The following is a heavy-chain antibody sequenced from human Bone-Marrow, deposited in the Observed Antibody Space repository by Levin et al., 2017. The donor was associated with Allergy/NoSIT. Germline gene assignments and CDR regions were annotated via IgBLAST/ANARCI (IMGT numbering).Heavy chain of an antibody. CDR3: AGKPLSSWLYWYFDL. Sequence: PGGSLRLSCIASGFSFNTYEMNWVRQAPGKGLEWISYISGSGNTVYYADSVKGRFTISRDNARNSLYLYMNSLRPEDTAVYYCAGKPLSSWLYWYFDLWGRGTLVTVSS. D-gene: IGHD6-19*01. V-gene: IGHV3-48*03. CDR1: GFSFNTYE. CDR2: ISGSGNTV. J-gene: IGHJ2*01.